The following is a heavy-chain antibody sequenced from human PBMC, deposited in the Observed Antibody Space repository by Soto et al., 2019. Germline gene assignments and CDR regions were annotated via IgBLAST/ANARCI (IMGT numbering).Heavy chain of an antibody. D-gene: IGHD1-1*01. CDR2: IRSKAYGGTT. Sequence: PGGSLILSCTASGFTFGDYAMGWFRQAPGKGLEWVGFIRSKAYGGTTEYAASVKGRFTISRDDSKSIAYLQMNSLKTEDTAVYYCTRVALKTTWPLDAFDIWGQGTMVTVSS. J-gene: IGHJ3*02. CDR1: GFTFGDYA. CDR3: TRVALKTTWPLDAFDI. V-gene: IGHV3-49*03.